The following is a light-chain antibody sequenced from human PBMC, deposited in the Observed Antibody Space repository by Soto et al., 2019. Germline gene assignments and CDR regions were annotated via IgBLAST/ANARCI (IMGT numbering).Light chain of an antibody. J-gene: IGKJ1*01. CDR1: QGINRW. V-gene: IGKV1-5*01. Sequence: DIQMTQSPSTLSASVGDRVTITCRASQGINRWLAWYQQKPGKAPKILIYNADTLESGVPSRFSGSGYGTEFILTISSLEPDDFATYFCQQFSLYWAFGQGTKVEIK. CDR2: NAD. CDR3: QQFSLYWA.